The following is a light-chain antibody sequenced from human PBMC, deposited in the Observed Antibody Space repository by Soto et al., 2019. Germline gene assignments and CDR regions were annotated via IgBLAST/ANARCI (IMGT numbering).Light chain of an antibody. J-gene: IGLJ1*01. CDR1: GSDIGSYNF. V-gene: IGLV2-14*01. CDR2: EVS. CDR3: YSYPSSSTYV. Sequence: QSVLTQPASVSGSPGQSITISCTGTGSDIGSYNFVSWYQHHPGKAPKLMIYEVSNRPSGVSDLFSGSKSDNTSSLSISGLHAEDEGDYYCYSYPSSSTYVFGTGTKVTVL.